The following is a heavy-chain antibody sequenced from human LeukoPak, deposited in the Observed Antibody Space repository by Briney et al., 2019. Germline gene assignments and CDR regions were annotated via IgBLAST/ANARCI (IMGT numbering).Heavy chain of an antibody. CDR3: AKDLPDRYSLEY. V-gene: IGHV3-30*02. CDR2: TNYDGSDR. CDR1: GFTFRNYA. D-gene: IGHD2-15*01. Sequence: WGSLRLSCAASGFTFRNYAMYWVRQAPGKGLEWVAFTNYDGSDRCYADSVKGRFTVSRDNPKNTLYLQMNSLRTEDTAVYYCAKDLPDRYSLEYWGQGTMVTVPS. J-gene: IGHJ4*02.